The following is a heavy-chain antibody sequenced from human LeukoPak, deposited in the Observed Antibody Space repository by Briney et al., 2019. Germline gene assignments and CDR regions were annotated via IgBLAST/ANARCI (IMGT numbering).Heavy chain of an antibody. CDR1: GYTFTSYY. Sequence: GASVKVSCKASGYTFTSYYMHRVRQAPGQGLEGMGIINPSGGSTSYAQKFQGRVTMTRDTSTSTVYMELSSLRSEDTAVYYCARGRGADYGDYVGWGQGTLVTVSS. D-gene: IGHD4-17*01. CDR3: ARGRGADYGDYVG. V-gene: IGHV1-46*01. J-gene: IGHJ4*02. CDR2: INPSGGST.